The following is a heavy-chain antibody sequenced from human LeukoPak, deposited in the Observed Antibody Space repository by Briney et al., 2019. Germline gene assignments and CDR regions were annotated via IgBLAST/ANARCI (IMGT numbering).Heavy chain of an antibody. CDR1: GFTFSSYG. CDR2: ISSSSSYI. Sequence: GGSLRLSRAASGFTFSSYGMNWVRQAPGKGLEWVSFISSSSSYINYADSVKGRFTISRDNAKKSLYLHMNSLRAEDTALYYCAREITYYYGSGREVDYWGQGTLVTVSS. V-gene: IGHV3-21*01. CDR3: AREITYYYGSGREVDY. J-gene: IGHJ4*02. D-gene: IGHD3-10*01.